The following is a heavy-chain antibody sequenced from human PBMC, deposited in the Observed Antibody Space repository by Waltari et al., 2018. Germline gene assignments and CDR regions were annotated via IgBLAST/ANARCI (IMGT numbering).Heavy chain of an antibody. CDR2: IQSKTDGGTT. J-gene: IGHJ6*02. CDR1: GFTFSNAW. CDR3: TTEREDIVVVPAAPDYYYYYGMDV. Sequence: EVQLVESGGGLVKPGGSLRLSCAASGFTFSNAWMSWVRQAPGKGLEWVGRIQSKTDGGTTDYAAPVKGRFTISRDDSKNTLYLQMNSLKTEDTAVYYCTTEREDIVVVPAAPDYYYYYGMDVWGQGTTVTVSS. D-gene: IGHD2-2*01. V-gene: IGHV3-15*01.